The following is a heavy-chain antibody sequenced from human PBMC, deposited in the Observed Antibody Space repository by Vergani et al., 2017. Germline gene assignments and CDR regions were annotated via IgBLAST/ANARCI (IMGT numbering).Heavy chain of an antibody. Sequence: QVPLVQSGGGLVQPGGSLRLSCVASGFTFNRYGMQWVRQAPGKGREWVAYVLFDGSNEYYADSVKGRFIVSRDNSNVALYLQMNSLRTDDTAVYYCARDLAYCHEGSCALWGQGSVVTVSS. J-gene: IGHJ4*02. CDR2: VLFDGSNE. D-gene: IGHD2-15*01. CDR1: GFTFNRYG. CDR3: ARDLAYCHEGSCAL. V-gene: IGHV3-30*02.